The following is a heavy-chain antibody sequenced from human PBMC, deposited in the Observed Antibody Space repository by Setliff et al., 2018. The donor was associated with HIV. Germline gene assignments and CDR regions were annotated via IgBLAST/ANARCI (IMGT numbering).Heavy chain of an antibody. CDR2: IYYTGLT. D-gene: IGHD2-15*01. CDR1: GGSIASGVDY. CDR3: ARLAREEYCRGRTCYPNWFDP. J-gene: IGHJ5*02. Sequence: PSETLSLTCTVSGGSIASGVDYWTWIRQHPGKGLEWIGDIYYTGLTYYNPSLRGRSSLSVDTSKNQFSLHLTAVTAADTAVYYCARLAREEYCRGRTCYPNWFDPWGPGTLVTVSS. V-gene: IGHV4-30-4*08.